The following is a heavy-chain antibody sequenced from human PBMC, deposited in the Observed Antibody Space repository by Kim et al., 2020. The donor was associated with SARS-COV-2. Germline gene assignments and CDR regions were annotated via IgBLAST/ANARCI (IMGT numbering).Heavy chain of an antibody. CDR3: AREAGAAAGTVDY. Sequence: YAQKLQGRVTMTTDTSTSTAYMELRGLRSDDTAVYYCAREAGAAAGTVDYWGQGTLVTVSS. D-gene: IGHD6-13*01. V-gene: IGHV1-18*01. J-gene: IGHJ4*02.